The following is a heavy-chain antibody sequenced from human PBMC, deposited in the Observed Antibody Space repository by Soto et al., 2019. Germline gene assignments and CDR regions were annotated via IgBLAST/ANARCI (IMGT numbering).Heavy chain of an antibody. CDR2: VYHTGDT. CDR3: AREIVTAGGNNYFDP. Sequence: PSETLSLTCGVSGGTVASSHWWSWVRQSPGRGLEWIGNVYHTGDTNFNPSLQSRVTFSVDKSNNQFSLRLTSVTAADTAVYFCAREIVTAGGNNYFDPWGPGTLVT. V-gene: IGHV4-4*02. J-gene: IGHJ5*02. D-gene: IGHD2-21*02. CDR1: GGTVASSHW.